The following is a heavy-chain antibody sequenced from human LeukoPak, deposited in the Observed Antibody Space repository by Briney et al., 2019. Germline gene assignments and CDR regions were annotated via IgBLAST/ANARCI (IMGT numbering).Heavy chain of an antibody. J-gene: IGHJ5*02. CDR3: ARGSRSNWNDLGWFDP. CDR2: VNAGNGNT. V-gene: IGHV1-3*01. CDR1: GYTFTSYA. Sequence: ASVKVSCKASGYTFTSYAMRWVRQAPGQRLEWMRWVNAGNGNTKYSQKFQGRVTITRDTSASTAYMELSSLRSEDTAVYYCARGSRSNWNDLGWFDPWGQGTLVTVSS. D-gene: IGHD1-1*01.